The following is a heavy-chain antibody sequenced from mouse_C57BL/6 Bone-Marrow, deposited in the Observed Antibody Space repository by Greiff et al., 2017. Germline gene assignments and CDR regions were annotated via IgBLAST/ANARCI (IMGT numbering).Heavy chain of an antibody. J-gene: IGHJ2*01. D-gene: IGHD4-1*01. V-gene: IGHV1-4*01. Sequence: QVQLQQSGAELARPGASVKMSCKASGYTFTSYTMHWVKQRPGQGLEWIGYINPSSGYTKYNQKFKDKATLTADKSSSTAYMQMSSLTSEDSADYYCASSWDDYWGKGTTLTVSA. CDR1: GYTFTSYT. CDR3: ASSWDDY. CDR2: INPSSGYT.